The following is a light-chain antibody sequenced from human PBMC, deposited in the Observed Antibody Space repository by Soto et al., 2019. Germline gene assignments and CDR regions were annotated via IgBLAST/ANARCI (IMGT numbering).Light chain of an antibody. CDR3: CSYAGSYTYV. Sequence: QSVLTQPRSVSGSPGQSVTISCTGTSSDVGGYNYVSWYQQHPGKAHKLMIYDVSKRPSGVPDRFSGSKSGNTDSLTISGLQAEDEADYYCCSYAGSYTYVFGTGTKVTVL. CDR2: DVS. CDR1: SSDVGGYNY. V-gene: IGLV2-11*01. J-gene: IGLJ1*01.